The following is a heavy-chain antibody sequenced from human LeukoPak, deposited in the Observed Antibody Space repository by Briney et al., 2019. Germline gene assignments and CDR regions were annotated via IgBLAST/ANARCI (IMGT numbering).Heavy chain of an antibody. CDR3: ARDGLLWAGMDV. D-gene: IGHD3-10*01. CDR2: IWYDGSNE. CDR1: GFSSSSYG. V-gene: IGHV3-33*01. Sequence: GTSLMMSCAASGFSSSSYGLYWVRLGPGYGLDWVALIWYDGSNEHYVDSVKGRFTISRDNSKNTLNLQMNSLRAEDTAVYYCARDGLLWAGMDVWGQGTTVTVSS. J-gene: IGHJ6*02.